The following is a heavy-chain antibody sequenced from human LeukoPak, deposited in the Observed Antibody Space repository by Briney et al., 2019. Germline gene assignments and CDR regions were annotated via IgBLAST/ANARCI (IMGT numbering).Heavy chain of an antibody. CDR3: AKCRVGAANFDY. CDR2: ISGSGANT. Sequence: PGGSLRLSCAASGFTVSSNYMSWVRQAPGKGLEWVSAISGSGANTYYADSVKGRFTISRDNSKNTLYLQMNNPRAEDTAVYYCAKCRVGAANFDYWGQGTLVTVSS. D-gene: IGHD1-26*01. V-gene: IGHV3-23*01. J-gene: IGHJ4*02. CDR1: GFTVSSNY.